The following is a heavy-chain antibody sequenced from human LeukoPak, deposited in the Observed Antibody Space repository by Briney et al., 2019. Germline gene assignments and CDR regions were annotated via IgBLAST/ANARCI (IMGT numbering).Heavy chain of an antibody. V-gene: IGHV3-30*04. D-gene: IGHD6-19*01. CDR1: GFTFSSYA. CDR2: ISYDGSNK. J-gene: IGHJ1*01. Sequence: GGSLRLSCAASGFTFSSYAMHRVRQAPGKGLEWVALISYDGSNKYYADSVKGRFTVSRDNSKNTLYLQMNSLRVEDTAVYYCASEYREDHSGSQYFQHWGQGTLVTVSS. CDR3: ASEYREDHSGSQYFQH.